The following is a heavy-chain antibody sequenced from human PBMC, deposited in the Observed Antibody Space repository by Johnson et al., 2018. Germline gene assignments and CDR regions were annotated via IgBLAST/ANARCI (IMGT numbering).Heavy chain of an antibody. CDR1: GFTFGDYA. CDR3: HKSPAYLQSTGPKTEDTAGYLLTRGNGLNDYSNYAYYCYGMDV. Sequence: VQLVESGGGLVKPGRSLRLSCTASGFTFGDYAMSWFRQAPGKGLEWVGFIRSKAYGGTTEYAASVKGRFTIPRDDSKSIAYLQMNSLKTEAHAVYYDHKSPAYLQSTGPKTEDTAGYLLTRGNGLNDYSNYAYYCYGMDVWGKGTTVTVSS. D-gene: IGHD4-11*01. CDR2: IRSKAYGGTT. V-gene: IGHV3-49*05. J-gene: IGHJ6*04.